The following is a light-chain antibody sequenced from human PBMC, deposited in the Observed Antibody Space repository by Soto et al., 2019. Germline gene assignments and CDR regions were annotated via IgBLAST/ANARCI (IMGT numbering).Light chain of an antibody. J-gene: IGKJ5*01. CDR3: HQYDNWPKT. CDR1: QSVSSN. V-gene: IGKV3-15*01. CDR2: GAS. Sequence: EIVMTQSQATLSVSPVARATLXCRASQSVSSNLAWYQQKPGQAPRLLIYGASTRATGIPARFSGSGSGTEFTLTISSLQSEDFAVYYCHQYDNWPKTFGQGTRLET.